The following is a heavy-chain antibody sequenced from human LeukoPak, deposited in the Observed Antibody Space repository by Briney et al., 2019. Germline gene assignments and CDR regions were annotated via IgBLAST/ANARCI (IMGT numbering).Heavy chain of an antibody. CDR1: GYTFTSYG. V-gene: IGHV1-18*01. CDR2: ISAYNGNT. J-gene: IGHJ4*02. Sequence: GASVKVSCKAPGYTFTSYGISWVRQAPGQGLEWMGWISAYNGNTNYAQKLQGRVTMTTDTSTSTAYMELRSLRSDDTAVYYCARDSDLLDGYNSLGSNYFDYWGQGTLVTVSS. CDR3: ARDSDLLDGYNSLGSNYFDY. D-gene: IGHD5-24*01.